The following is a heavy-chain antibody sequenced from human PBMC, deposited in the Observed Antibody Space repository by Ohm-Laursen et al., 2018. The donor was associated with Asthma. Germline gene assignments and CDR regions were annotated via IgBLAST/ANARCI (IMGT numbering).Heavy chain of an antibody. Sequence: SLRLSCAASGYTFRRYSIHWVRQVPGKGLEWVASISTASTFIYYADSVRGRFTTSRDNAKNSVYLQMNSLRADDTALYYCARIGPEWELPGREYSLHHWGQGTQVTVSS. D-gene: IGHD1-26*01. CDR3: ARIGPEWELPGREYSLHH. J-gene: IGHJ1*01. CDR1: GYTFRRYS. V-gene: IGHV3-21*01. CDR2: ISTASTFI.